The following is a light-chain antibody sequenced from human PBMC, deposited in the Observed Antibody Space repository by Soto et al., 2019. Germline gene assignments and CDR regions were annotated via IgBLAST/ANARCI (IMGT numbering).Light chain of an antibody. CDR3: AAWDDSLNGYV. Sequence: QSVLTQQPSASGTPGQRVTISCSGSSSNIGSNTVNWYQQLPGTAPKLLIYSNNQRPSGVPVRFSGSKSGTSASLAISGLQSEDEADYYCAAWDDSLNGYVFGTGTKVTVL. CDR1: SSNIGSNT. CDR2: SNN. V-gene: IGLV1-44*01. J-gene: IGLJ1*01.